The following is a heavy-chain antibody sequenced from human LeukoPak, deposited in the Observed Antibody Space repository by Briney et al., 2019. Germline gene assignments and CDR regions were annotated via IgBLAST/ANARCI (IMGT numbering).Heavy chain of an antibody. CDR1: GYTFTGYY. CDR3: ARRHKWFGALLGWFDP. V-gene: IGHV1-2*02. Sequence: ASVKVSCKASGYTFTGYYMHWVRQAPGQGLEWMGWINPNSGGTNYAQKFQDGPTMTRETSISTAYMELSRLTSDDPAVYYCARRHKWFGALLGWFDPWGQGTLVTASS. J-gene: IGHJ5*02. D-gene: IGHD3-10*01. CDR2: INPNSGGT.